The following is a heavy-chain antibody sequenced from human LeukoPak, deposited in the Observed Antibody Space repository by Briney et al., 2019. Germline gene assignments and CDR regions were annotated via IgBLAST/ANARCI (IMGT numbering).Heavy chain of an antibody. D-gene: IGHD2-15*01. CDR3: ARHEDMNSASDY. CDR2: IIPIFGTA. Sequence: SVKVSCKASGGTFSSYAISWVRQAPGQGLEWMGGIIPIFGTANYAQKFQGRVTITADKSTSTAYMELSSLRPEDTAVYYCARHEDMNSASDYWGQGTLVTVSS. J-gene: IGHJ4*02. CDR1: GGTFSSYA. V-gene: IGHV1-69*06.